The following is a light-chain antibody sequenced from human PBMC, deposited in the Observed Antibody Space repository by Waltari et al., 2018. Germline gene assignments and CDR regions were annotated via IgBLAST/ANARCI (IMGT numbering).Light chain of an antibody. CDR3: QQHNTSPWT. CDR1: QSLLYGSSNKNY. J-gene: IGKJ1*01. Sequence: DIMMTQSPDSLSVSLGERVTINCKSSQSLLYGSSNKNYLAWYQQKAGQAPRLLIYWASTRESGVPNRFSGSGSGTDFTLTISGLQAEDVAVYYCQQHNTSPWTFGQGTKVEIK. CDR2: WAS. V-gene: IGKV4-1*01.